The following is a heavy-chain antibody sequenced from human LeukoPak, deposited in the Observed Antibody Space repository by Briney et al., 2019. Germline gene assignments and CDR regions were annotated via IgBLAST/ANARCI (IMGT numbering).Heavy chain of an antibody. CDR3: AKVCYYGSGSYTPPFDY. J-gene: IGHJ4*02. V-gene: IGHV3-23*01. CDR1: GFTFSSYA. Sequence: GGSLRLSCAASGFTFSSYAMSWVRQAPGKGLEWVSAISGSGGSTYYADSVKGRFTISRDNSKNTLYLQMNSLRAEDTAVYYCAKVCYYGSGSYTPPFDYWGQGTLVTVS. CDR2: ISGSGGST. D-gene: IGHD3-10*01.